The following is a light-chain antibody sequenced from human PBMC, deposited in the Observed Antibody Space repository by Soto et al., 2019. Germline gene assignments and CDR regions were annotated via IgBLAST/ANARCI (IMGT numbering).Light chain of an antibody. CDR1: QSVSSSY. V-gene: IGKV3-20*01. J-gene: IGKJ4*01. CDR2: GAS. CDR3: QQYGSSPLT. Sequence: EIVLTQSPGTLSLSPGERATLSCRASQSVSSSYLAWYQQKPGQAPRLLIYGASSRATGIPHRFSGSGSGTDFNLTISRLEPEDFAVYYCQQYGSSPLTFGGGTKVEIK.